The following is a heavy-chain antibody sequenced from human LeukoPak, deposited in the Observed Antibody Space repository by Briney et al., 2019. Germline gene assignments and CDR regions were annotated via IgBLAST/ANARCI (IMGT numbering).Heavy chain of an antibody. CDR1: GGSFSGYY. J-gene: IGHJ4*02. V-gene: IGHV4-34*01. D-gene: IGHD1-26*01. CDR2: INHSGST. Sequence: PSETLSLTCAVYGGSFSGYYWSWIRQPPGKGLEWIGEINHSGSTNYNPSLKSRVTISVDTSKNQFSLKLSSVTAADTAVYYCARARYGSYYPYWAQGTLVTVSS. CDR3: ARARYGSYYPY.